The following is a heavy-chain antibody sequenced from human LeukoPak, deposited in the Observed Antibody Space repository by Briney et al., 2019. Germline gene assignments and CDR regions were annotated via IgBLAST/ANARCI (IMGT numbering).Heavy chain of an antibody. CDR3: ARDDSSGYYYGPVYY. CDR1: GFTFSSYS. Sequence: GGSLRLSCAASGFTFSSYSMNWVLDAPGNRQESVSSISNSSSCIYYAYSVKGRFTICVDNANNSLYLQMNSLSAQHTAGHYFARDDSSGYYYGPVYYWGQGTLITVAS. CDR2: ISNSSSCI. V-gene: IGHV3-21*03. J-gene: IGHJ4*02. D-gene: IGHD3-22*01.